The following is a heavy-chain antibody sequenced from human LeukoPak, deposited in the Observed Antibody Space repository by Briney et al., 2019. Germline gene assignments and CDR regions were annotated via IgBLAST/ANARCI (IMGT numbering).Heavy chain of an antibody. V-gene: IGHV4-59*12. CDR3: ATSSGWYRYFQH. CDR2: IYYSGST. D-gene: IGHD6-19*01. CDR1: GGSISSYY. Sequence: SETLSLTCTVSGGSISSYYWSWIRQPPGKGLEWIGYIYYSGSTNYNPSLKSRVTISVDTSKNQFSLKLSSVTAADTAVYYCATSSGWYRYFQHWGQGTLVTVSS. J-gene: IGHJ1*01.